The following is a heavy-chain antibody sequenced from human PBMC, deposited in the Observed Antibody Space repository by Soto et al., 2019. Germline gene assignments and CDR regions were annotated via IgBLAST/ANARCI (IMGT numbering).Heavy chain of an antibody. CDR2: IYYSGST. J-gene: IGHJ3*02. CDR3: ARGWGLYYDSSGYPKGAFDI. D-gene: IGHD3-22*01. Sequence: SETLSLTCTVSGGSISSGDYYWSWIRQPPGKGLEWIGYIYYSGSTYYNPSLKSRVTISVDTSKNQFSLKLSSVTAADTAVYYCARGWGLYYDSSGYPKGAFDIWGQGTMVTVSS. V-gene: IGHV4-30-4*01. CDR1: GGSISSGDYY.